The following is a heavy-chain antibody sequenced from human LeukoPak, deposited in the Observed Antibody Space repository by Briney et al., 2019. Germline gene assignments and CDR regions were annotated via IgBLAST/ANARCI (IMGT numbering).Heavy chain of an antibody. CDR2: IYYSGST. V-gene: IGHV4-59*01. D-gene: IGHD5-18*01. J-gene: IGHJ4*02. CDR1: GGSLSSYY. CDR3: ARGVEDVDTAMVSPDY. Sequence: SETLSLTCTVSGGSLSSYYWSWIRQPPGKGLEWIGYIYYSGSTNYNPSLTSRVTISVDTSKNQFSLKLSSVTAADTAVYYCARGVEDVDTAMVSPDYWGQGTLVTVSS.